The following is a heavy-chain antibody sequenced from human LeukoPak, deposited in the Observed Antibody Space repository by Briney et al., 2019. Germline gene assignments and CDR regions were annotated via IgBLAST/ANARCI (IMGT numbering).Heavy chain of an antibody. CDR2: IYYSGST. V-gene: IGHV4-30-4*08. J-gene: IGHJ6*02. CDR3: AREYCSGGSCYSIYYYGMDV. Sequence: PSETLSLTCTVSGGSINSYYWGWIRQPPGKGLEWIGYIYYSGSTYFNPSLKSRITISVDTSKNRFSLKLSSVTAADTAVYYCAREYCSGGSCYSIYYYGMDVWGQGTTVTVSS. D-gene: IGHD2-15*01. CDR1: GGSINSYY.